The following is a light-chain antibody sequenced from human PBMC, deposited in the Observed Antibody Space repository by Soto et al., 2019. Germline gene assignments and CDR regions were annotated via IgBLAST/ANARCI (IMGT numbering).Light chain of an antibody. CDR1: SSDVGGFDY. V-gene: IGLV2-11*01. CDR3: CSYAGTFRGYV. CDR2: DVS. Sequence: QSVLTQPRSVSGSPGQSVTFSCTGTSSDVGGFDYVSWVQHHPGKVPKLMIYDVSKRPSGVPDRFSGSKSGNTASLTISGLQAEDEADYYCCSYAGTFRGYVFGTGTKVTVL. J-gene: IGLJ1*01.